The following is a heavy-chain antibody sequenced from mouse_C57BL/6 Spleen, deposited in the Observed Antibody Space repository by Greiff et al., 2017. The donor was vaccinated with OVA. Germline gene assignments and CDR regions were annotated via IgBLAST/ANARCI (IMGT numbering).Heavy chain of an antibody. J-gene: IGHJ2*01. CDR1: GYTFTGYT. CDR3: ARYPYYGCSEGYIDY. D-gene: IGHD1-1*01. V-gene: IGHV1-4*01. Sequence: VQLQQSGAELARPGASVKMSCKASGYTFTGYTMHWVKQRPGQGLEWIGYINPSSGYTKSNQKFKDKATLTADKSSSTAYMQLSSLTSEDSAVYDCARYPYYGCSEGYIDYWGQGTTLTVSS. CDR2: INPSSGYT.